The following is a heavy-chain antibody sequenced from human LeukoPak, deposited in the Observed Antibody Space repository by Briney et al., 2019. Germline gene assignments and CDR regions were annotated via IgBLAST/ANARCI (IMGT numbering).Heavy chain of an antibody. J-gene: IGHJ4*02. CDR2: IETSGNT. D-gene: IGHD2-15*01. Sequence: SETLSLTCTVSGGSISSYYWSWIRQPAGKGLEWIGRIETSGNTNYKPSLKSRVTMSVDTSKNQFSLKLSSVTAADTAVYYCARGIMPPYCSGGSCYRYYFDYWGQGTLVTVSS. CDR1: GGSISSYY. V-gene: IGHV4-4*07. CDR3: ARGIMPPYCSGGSCYRYYFDY.